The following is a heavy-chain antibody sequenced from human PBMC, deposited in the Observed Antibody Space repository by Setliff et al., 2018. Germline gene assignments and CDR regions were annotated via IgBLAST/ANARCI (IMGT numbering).Heavy chain of an antibody. CDR1: GFTFNSYA. D-gene: IGHD3-16*01. J-gene: IGHJ4*02. V-gene: IGHV4-34*01. Sequence: PGGSLRLSCAASGFTFNSYAMSWVRQAPGKGLEWIGEINHSGSTNYNPSLKSRVTISVDTSKNQFSLKLSSVTAADTALYYCARGLGNYADYWGQGTRVTVSS. CDR2: INHSGST. CDR3: ARGLGNYADY.